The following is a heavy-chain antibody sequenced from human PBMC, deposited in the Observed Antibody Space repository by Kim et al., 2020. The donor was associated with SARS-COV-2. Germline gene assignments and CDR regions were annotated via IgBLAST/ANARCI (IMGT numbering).Heavy chain of an antibody. Sequence: GGSLRLSCAASGFTFSSYWMHWVRQAPGKGLEWVSLIKNDGSSTTLYADSVKGRFTISRDNAKNTLYLEMNSLRAEDTAVYYCVRGGASWGQGTLVTVSS. V-gene: IGHV3-74*03. J-gene: IGHJ5*02. CDR2: IKNDGSST. CDR3: VRGGAS. CDR1: GFTFSSYW.